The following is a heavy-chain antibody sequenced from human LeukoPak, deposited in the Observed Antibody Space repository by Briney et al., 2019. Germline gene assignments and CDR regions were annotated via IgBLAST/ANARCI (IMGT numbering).Heavy chain of an antibody. J-gene: IGHJ5*02. CDR2: IYHSGST. CDR3: ARGISRGGYYDSSGYNAFDP. D-gene: IGHD3-22*01. V-gene: IGHV4-30-2*01. CDR1: GGSISSGGYY. Sequence: SETLSLTCTVSGGSISSGGYYWSWIRQHPGKGLEWIGYIYHSGSTYYNPSLKSRVTISVDRSKNQFSLKLSSVTAADTAVYYCARGISRGGYYDSSGYNAFDPWGQGTLVTVSS.